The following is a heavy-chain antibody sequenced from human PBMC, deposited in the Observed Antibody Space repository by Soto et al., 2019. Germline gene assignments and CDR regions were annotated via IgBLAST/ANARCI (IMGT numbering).Heavy chain of an antibody. D-gene: IGHD6-19*01. CDR1: GFTFDDYA. Sequence: PGGSLRLSCAASGFTFDDYAMHWVRQAPGKGLEWVSLISWDGGSTYYADSVKGRFTISRDNSKNSLYLQMNSLRAEDTALYYCAKGTAPSSGLGFDYWGQGTLVTVSS. CDR3: AKGTAPSSGLGFDY. CDR2: ISWDGGST. V-gene: IGHV3-43D*04. J-gene: IGHJ4*02.